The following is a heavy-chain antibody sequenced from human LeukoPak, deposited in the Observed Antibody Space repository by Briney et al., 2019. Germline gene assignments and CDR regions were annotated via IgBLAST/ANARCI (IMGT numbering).Heavy chain of an antibody. V-gene: IGHV4-39*01. CDR3: ARHPGYDSSGYYYEGAFDI. Sequence: PSETLSLTCTVSGVSISSSSYYWGWIRQPPGKGLEWIGSIYYSGSTYYNPSLKSRVTISVDTSKNQFSLKLSSVTAADTAVYYCARHPGYDSSGYYYEGAFDIWGQGTMVTVSS. CDR1: GVSISSSSYY. D-gene: IGHD3-22*01. J-gene: IGHJ3*02. CDR2: IYYSGST.